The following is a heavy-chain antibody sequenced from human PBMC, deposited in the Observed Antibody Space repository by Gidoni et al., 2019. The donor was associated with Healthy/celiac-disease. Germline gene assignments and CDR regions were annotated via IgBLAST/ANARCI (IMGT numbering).Heavy chain of an antibody. D-gene: IGHD6-19*01. CDR2: INPNSGGT. J-gene: IGHJ5*02. CDR1: GYTFTGYY. Sequence: QVQLVQSGAEVKKPGASVKVSCKASGYTFTGYYMHWVRQAPPGQGLEWMGRINPNSGGTNYAQKFQGRVTMTRDTSISTAYMELSRLRSDDTAVYYCARDRRRIAVAGSGDWFDPWGQGTLVTVSS. V-gene: IGHV1-2*06. CDR3: ARDRRRIAVAGSGDWFDP.